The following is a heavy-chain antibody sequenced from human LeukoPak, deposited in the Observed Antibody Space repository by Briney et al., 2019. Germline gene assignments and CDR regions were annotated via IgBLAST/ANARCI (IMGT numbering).Heavy chain of an antibody. V-gene: IGHV1-69*06. Sequence: ASVKVSCKASGGTFGSYAISWVRQAPGQGLEWMGGIIPIFGTTNYAQKFQDRVTITADKSTSTAYMELSSLRSEDTAVYYCARDNSVRDEAWWFNPWGQGTLVTVSS. CDR3: ARDNSVRDEAWWFNP. D-gene: IGHD5-24*01. J-gene: IGHJ5*02. CDR2: IIPIFGTT. CDR1: GGTFGSYA.